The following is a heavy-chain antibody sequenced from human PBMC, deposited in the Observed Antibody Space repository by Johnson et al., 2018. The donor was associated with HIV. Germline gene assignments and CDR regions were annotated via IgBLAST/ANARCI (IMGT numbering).Heavy chain of an antibody. V-gene: IGHV3-30*03. CDR1: GFTFSSYG. D-gene: IGHD3-22*01. Sequence: QVQLVESGGGVVQPGRSLRLSCVASGFTFSSYGMHWVRQAPGKGLEWVAIVSYDGSKKYYPDSVKGRFTISRDNAKKTLYLQMNSLRVEDTAVYYCARDSYDSSGYPIWGQGTMVTVSS. CDR2: VSYDGSKK. J-gene: IGHJ3*02. CDR3: ARDSYDSSGYPI.